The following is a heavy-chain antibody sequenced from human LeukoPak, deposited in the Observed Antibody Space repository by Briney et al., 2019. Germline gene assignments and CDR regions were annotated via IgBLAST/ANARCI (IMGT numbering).Heavy chain of an antibody. CDR3: ARESNINNWFDP. J-gene: IGHJ5*02. Sequence: SETLSLTCTVSGGSISSYYWSWIRQSPGKGLEWIGYIYDSGSTFYNPSLKSRVTMSIDRSNNQFSLKLSSVTAADTAVYYCARESNINNWFDPWGQGTLVTVSS. CDR2: IYDSGST. V-gene: IGHV4-59*12. D-gene: IGHD2/OR15-2a*01. CDR1: GGSISSYY.